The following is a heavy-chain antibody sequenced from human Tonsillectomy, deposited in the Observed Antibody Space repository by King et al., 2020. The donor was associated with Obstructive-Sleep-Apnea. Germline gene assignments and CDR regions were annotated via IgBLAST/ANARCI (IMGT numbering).Heavy chain of an antibody. CDR1: GDSINSGEDY. D-gene: IGHD3-22*01. Sequence: QLQESGPGLVKPSQTLSLTCTVSGDSINSGEDYWGWVRQPPGKGLEWIGYIYYSGSTHYSPSLKSRVTISVDTSKNQFSLRLTSVTAAETAVYYCARVHYYDTSGYYYYFDYWGQGTLVTVSS. CDR2: IYYSGST. J-gene: IGHJ4*02. V-gene: IGHV4-30-4*01. CDR3: ARVHYYDTSGYYYYFDY.